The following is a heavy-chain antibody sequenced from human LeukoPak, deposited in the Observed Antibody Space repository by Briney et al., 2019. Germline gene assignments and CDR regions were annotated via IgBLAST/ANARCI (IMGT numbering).Heavy chain of an antibody. D-gene: IGHD5-24*01. CDR2: IYYSGST. CDR3: ARAKLDGYNPFDY. CDR1: GGSISSSSYY. J-gene: IGHJ4*02. V-gene: IGHV4-39*07. Sequence: SETLSLTCTVSGGSISSSSYYWGWIRQPPGKGLEWIGSIYYSGSTYYNPSLKSRVTISVDTSKNQFSLKLSSVTAADTAVYYCARAKLDGYNPFDYWGQGTLVTVSS.